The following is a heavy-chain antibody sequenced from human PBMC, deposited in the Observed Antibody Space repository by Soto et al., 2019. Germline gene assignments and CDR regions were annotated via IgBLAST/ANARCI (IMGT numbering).Heavy chain of an antibody. CDR2: IIPMFGIA. CDR3: ATRYCISTSCHYYGMDV. Sequence: QVQLVQSGAEVKKPGSSVKVSCKASGGTFSTCSISWVRQAPGQGLEWMGGIIPMFGIANYAQKFQGRVTIPXDEPTSXAXXXXTSLRSEDTAVYYCATRYCISTSCHYYGMDVWGQGTTVTVSS. CDR1: GGTFSTCS. J-gene: IGHJ6*02. D-gene: IGHD2-2*01. V-gene: IGHV1-69*05.